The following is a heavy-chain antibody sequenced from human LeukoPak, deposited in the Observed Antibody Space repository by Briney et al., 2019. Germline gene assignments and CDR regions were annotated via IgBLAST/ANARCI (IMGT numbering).Heavy chain of an antibody. Sequence: GGSLRLSCAASGFTFSSYSINWVRQVPGKGLEWVSYISSSSSAIYYADSVKGRFTISRDNARNSLFLQMNSLRAEDTAVYYCAKVKYLEPGYWGQGTLVTVSS. V-gene: IGHV3-48*04. CDR1: GFTFSSYS. CDR3: AKVKYLEPGY. D-gene: IGHD1-20*01. J-gene: IGHJ4*02. CDR2: ISSSSSAI.